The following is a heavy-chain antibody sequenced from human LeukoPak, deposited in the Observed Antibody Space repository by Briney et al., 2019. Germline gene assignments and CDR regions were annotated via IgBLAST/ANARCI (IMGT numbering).Heavy chain of an antibody. V-gene: IGHV4-59*11. J-gene: IGHJ4*02. D-gene: IGHD3-10*01. CDR3: ARVSFHYHSGNYGWYFDS. CDR2: IYYTGIT. Sequence: TSETLSLTCTVSGGSISGQYWSLIRQPPRKGLEWVGYIYYTGITKYNPSLKSRVTISVDTSKNQFSLRLTSVTAADTAVYYCARVSFHYHSGNYGWYFDSWGQGTLVTVSS. CDR1: GGSISGQY.